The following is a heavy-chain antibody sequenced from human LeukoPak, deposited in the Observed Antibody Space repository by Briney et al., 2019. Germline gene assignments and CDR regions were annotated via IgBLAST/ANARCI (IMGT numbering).Heavy chain of an antibody. CDR3: AREAPPGYYFDY. Sequence: GGSLRLSCAASGFTFSSYAMHWVRQAPGKGLEYVSSISSNGGSTYYANSVKGRFTISRDNSKNTLYLQMGSLRGEDTAVYYCAREAPPGYYFDYWGQGTLVTVSS. V-gene: IGHV3-64*01. CDR1: GFTFSSYA. CDR2: ISSNGGST. J-gene: IGHJ4*02. D-gene: IGHD1-1*01.